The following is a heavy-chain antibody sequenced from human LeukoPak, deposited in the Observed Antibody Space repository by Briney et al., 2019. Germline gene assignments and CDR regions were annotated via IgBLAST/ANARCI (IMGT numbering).Heavy chain of an antibody. CDR2: IYYSGST. V-gene: IGHV4-59*08. Sequence: SETLSLTCTVSGGSISSYYWSWIRQPPGKGREWIGYIYYSGSTNYNPSLKSRVTISVDTSKNQFSLKLSSVTAADTAVYYCARRLPVYDSSGYALGFDYWGQGTLVTVSS. CDR1: GGSISSYY. CDR3: ARRLPVYDSSGYALGFDY. D-gene: IGHD3-22*01. J-gene: IGHJ4*02.